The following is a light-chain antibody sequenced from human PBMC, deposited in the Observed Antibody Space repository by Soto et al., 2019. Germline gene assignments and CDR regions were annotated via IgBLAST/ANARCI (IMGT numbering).Light chain of an antibody. J-gene: IGKJ2*01. V-gene: IGKV1-5*01. CDR3: QHYYTYPYT. Sequence: DIQMTQSRSTLSASVGDSVSITCRASQRIGTWLTWYQQKPGKVPKLLIYDASHLTSGVPSRFSGSGSGTEFTLSISSLQPDDFATYYCQHYYTYPYTFGQGTKVEIK. CDR2: DAS. CDR1: QRIGTW.